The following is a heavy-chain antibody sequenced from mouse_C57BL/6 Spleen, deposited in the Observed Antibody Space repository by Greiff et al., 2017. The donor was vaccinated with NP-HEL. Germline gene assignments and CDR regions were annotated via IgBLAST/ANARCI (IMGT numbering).Heavy chain of an antibody. Sequence: LVESGAELVKPGASVKMSCKASGYTFTTYPIEWMKQNHGKSLEWIGNFHPYNDDTKYNEKFKGKATLTVEKSSSTVYLELSRLTSDDSAVYYCARRDDYAAWFAYWGQGTLVTVSA. D-gene: IGHD2-4*01. CDR2: FHPYNDDT. J-gene: IGHJ3*01. V-gene: IGHV1-47*01. CDR1: GYTFTTYP. CDR3: ARRDDYAAWFAY.